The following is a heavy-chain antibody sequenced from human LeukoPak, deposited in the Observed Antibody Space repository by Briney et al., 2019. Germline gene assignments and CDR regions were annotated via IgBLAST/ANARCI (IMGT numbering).Heavy chain of an antibody. J-gene: IGHJ3*02. CDR2: IYYSGST. CDR1: GGSISSYY. D-gene: IGHD2-2*01. Sequence: SETLSPTCTVSGGSISSYYWSWIRQPPGKGLEWIGYIYYSGSTNYNPSLKSRVTISVDTSKNQFSLRLSSVTAADTAVYYCARELGDSTSDAFDIWGQGTMVTVSS. V-gene: IGHV4-59*01. CDR3: ARELGDSTSDAFDI.